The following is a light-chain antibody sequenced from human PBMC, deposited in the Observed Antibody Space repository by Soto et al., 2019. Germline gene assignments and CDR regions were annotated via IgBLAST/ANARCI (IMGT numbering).Light chain of an antibody. CDR2: DVS. CDR1: SSSKW. V-gene: IGKV1-5*01. CDR3: QHTTDFT. J-gene: IGKJ2*01. Sequence: DIQMTQSPSTLAASVGDTVTMTCRSSSKWLAWYQKKPGKAPKLLIYDVSNLERGVPPRFSGSTSGAESTLTIAVLQPDDLGTYYCQHTTDFTFGQGTKVEIK.